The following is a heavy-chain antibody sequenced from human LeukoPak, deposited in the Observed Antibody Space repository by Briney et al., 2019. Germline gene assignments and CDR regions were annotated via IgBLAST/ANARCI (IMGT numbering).Heavy chain of an antibody. V-gene: IGHV3-11*05. CDR2: ISSSSHYT. D-gene: IGHD1-14*01. CDR1: GFTSRDHY. Sequence: PGGSLRLSCAASGFTSRDHYMGWVRQAPGQGLAWVSYISSSSHYTNYVVSVRGRFIISRDNVKDSLYLQMNSLRVDDTAIYYCVRETTEGAKDYWGQGTQVTVSS. J-gene: IGHJ4*02. CDR3: VRETTEGAKDY.